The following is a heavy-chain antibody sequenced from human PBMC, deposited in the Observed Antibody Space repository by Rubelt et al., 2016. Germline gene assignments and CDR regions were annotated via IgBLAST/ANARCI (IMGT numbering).Heavy chain of an antibody. CDR3: AREAVTTQYDYYYYYGMDV. V-gene: IGHV3-74*01. CDR2: SDGSST. D-gene: IGHD4-17*01. Sequence: SDGSSTSYADSVKGRFTISRDNAKNTLYLQMNSLRAEDTAVYYCAREAVTTQYDYYYYYGMDVWGQGTTVTVSS. J-gene: IGHJ6*02.